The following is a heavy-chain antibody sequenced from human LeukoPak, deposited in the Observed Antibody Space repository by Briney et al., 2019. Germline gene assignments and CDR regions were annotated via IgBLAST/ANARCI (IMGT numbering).Heavy chain of an antibody. CDR2: INYSGRT. D-gene: IGHD1-26*01. J-gene: IGHJ4*02. Sequence: SETLSLTCSISDDSINNDRYFWAWIRQPPGKGLEWIASINYSGRTYYNPSLNSRLIISVDTAKRQFSLKLTSVTAADTALYFCAKDIDDVGALFDFWGQGTLVTVSS. V-gene: IGHV4-39*07. CDR1: DDSINNDRYF. CDR3: AKDIDDVGALFDF.